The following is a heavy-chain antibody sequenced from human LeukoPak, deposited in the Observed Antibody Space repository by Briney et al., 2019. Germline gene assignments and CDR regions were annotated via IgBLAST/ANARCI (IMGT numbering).Heavy chain of an antibody. CDR2: INPNSGGT. J-gene: IGHJ5*02. CDR3: ARDLTIFGVVIPSWFDP. V-gene: IGHV1-2*02. D-gene: IGHD3-3*01. Sequence: ASVTVSCKASGYTFTGYYIHWVRQAPGQGLEWMGWINPNSGGTNYAQKFQGRVTMTRDTSISTAYMELSRLRSDDTAVYYCARDLTIFGVVIPSWFDPWGQGTLVTVSS. CDR1: GYTFTGYY.